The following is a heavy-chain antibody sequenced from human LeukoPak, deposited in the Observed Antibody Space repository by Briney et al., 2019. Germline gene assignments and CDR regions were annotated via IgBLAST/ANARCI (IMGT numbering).Heavy chain of an antibody. CDR2: INHSGST. V-gene: IGHV4-34*01. CDR1: GGSFSGYY. J-gene: IGHJ4*02. D-gene: IGHD3-3*02. CDR3: ARGARVHFWSGYYPPPYYFDY. Sequence: SETLSLTCAVYGGSFSGYYWSWIRQPPGKGLEWIGEINHSGSTNYNPSLKSRVTISVDTSKNQFSLKLSSVTVADTAVYYCARGARVHFWSGYYPPPYYFDYWGQGTLVTVSS.